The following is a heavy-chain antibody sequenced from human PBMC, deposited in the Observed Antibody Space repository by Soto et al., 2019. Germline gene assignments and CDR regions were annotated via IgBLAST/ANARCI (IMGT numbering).Heavy chain of an antibody. CDR3: AEIELGATTPIDY. V-gene: IGHV3-23*01. Sequence: PWSSLRLSCAASKFTLSTYAMSWVRQAPGKGLEWVSVISGSGTNKYYADSVKVRFTISRDNSKNTLYLQMNSLRDEDTAVYYCAEIELGATTPIDYWGQGTLVTVSS. CDR1: KFTLSTYA. CDR2: ISGSGTNK. D-gene: IGHD1-26*01. J-gene: IGHJ4*02.